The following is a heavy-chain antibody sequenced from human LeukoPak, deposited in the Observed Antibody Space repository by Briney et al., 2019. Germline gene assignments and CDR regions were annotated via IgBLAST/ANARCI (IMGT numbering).Heavy chain of an antibody. CDR3: AREVGTGIAAAGTGY. CDR1: GFTFSSYA. D-gene: IGHD6-13*01. V-gene: IGHV3-23*01. J-gene: IGHJ4*02. Sequence: GGSLRLSCAASGFTFSSYAMSWVRQAPGKGLDWVSGISGSGGSTYYADSVKGRFTISRDNSKNTLYLQMNSLRAEDTAVYYCAREVGTGIAAAGTGYWGQGTLVTVSS. CDR2: ISGSGGST.